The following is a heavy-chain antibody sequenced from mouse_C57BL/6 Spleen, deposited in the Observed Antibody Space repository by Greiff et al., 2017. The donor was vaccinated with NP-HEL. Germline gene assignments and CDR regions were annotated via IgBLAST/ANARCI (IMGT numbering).Heavy chain of an antibody. D-gene: IGHD1-1*01. J-gene: IGHJ2*01. V-gene: IGHV5-9*01. CDR1: GFTFSSYT. Sequence: EVKLMESGGGLVKPGGSLKLSCAASGFTFSSYTMSWVRQTPEKRLEWVATISGGGGNTYYPDSVKGRFTISRDNAKNTLYLQMSSLRSEDTALYYCARLLPYYYGSSYHYFDYWGQGTTLTVSS. CDR3: ARLLPYYYGSSYHYFDY. CDR2: ISGGGGNT.